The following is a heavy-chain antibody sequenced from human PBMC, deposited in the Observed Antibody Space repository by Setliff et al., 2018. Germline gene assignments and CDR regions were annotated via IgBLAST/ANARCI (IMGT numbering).Heavy chain of an antibody. V-gene: IGHV1-69*08. Sequence: ASVKVSCKASGGSFSSFSIHWVRQAPGQGLEWMGRIMPIFGSTNYAQNFQGRVTITADKSTSTAYMDLSSLRSEDSAVYYCARDRGGTAIANWFDRWGQGTLVTSPQ. J-gene: IGHJ5*02. D-gene: IGHD2-21*01. CDR3: ARDRGGTAIANWFDR. CDR2: IMPIFGST. CDR1: GGSFSSFS.